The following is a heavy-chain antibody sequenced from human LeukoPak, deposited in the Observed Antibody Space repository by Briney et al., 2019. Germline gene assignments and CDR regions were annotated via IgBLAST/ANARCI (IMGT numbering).Heavy chain of an antibody. D-gene: IGHD3-22*01. CDR3: ARVLYYDSSRHAFDI. CDR1: GYTFTSYH. V-gene: IGHV1-46*01. Sequence: ASVKVSCKASGYTFTSYHMHWVRQAPGQGLEWMGIINPSRGSTSYAQKFQGRVTMTRDTSTSTVYMELSSLRSEDTAVYYCARVLYYDSSRHAFDIWGQGTLVTVSS. CDR2: INPSRGST. J-gene: IGHJ4*02.